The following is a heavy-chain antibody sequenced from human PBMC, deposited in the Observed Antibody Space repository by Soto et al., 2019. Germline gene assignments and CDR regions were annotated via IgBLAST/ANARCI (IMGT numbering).Heavy chain of an antibody. J-gene: IGHJ5*02. CDR2: ISGSGGST. V-gene: IGHV3-23*01. D-gene: IGHD1-20*01. CDR1: GFTFSSYA. Sequence: WGSLRLSCAASGFTFSSYAMSWFRQAPGKGLEWVSAISGSGGSTYYADSVKGRFTISRDNSKNTLYLQMNSLRAEDTAVYYCAKDRGGYKSTRARLRFHPRGQG. CDR3: AKDRGGYKSTRARLRFHP.